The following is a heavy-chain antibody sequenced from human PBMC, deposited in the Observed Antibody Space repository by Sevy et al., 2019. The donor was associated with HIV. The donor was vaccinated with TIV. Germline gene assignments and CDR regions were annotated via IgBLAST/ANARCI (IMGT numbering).Heavy chain of an antibody. CDR2: INGDGSST. V-gene: IGHV3-74*01. CDR3: ARWRAVAGSPHAFDI. J-gene: IGHJ3*02. D-gene: IGHD6-19*01. CDR1: GFTFSSYW. Sequence: GGSLRLSCAASGFTFSSYWMHWVRQAPGKGLMWVSRINGDGSSTSYADSVEGRFTISRDNAKNTLYLQMNSLRAEDTAVYYCARWRAVAGSPHAFDIWGQGTMVTVSS.